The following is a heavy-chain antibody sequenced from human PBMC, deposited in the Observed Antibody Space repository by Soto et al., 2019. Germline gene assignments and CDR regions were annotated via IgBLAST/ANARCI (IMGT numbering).Heavy chain of an antibody. CDR1: GDSASTNIAS. J-gene: IGHJ6*02. D-gene: IGHD1-7*01. Sequence: SQTLSLTCAISGDSASTNIASWSLIRQSPSRGLEWLGRTLYRSSKWYNEYAVSVKSRMTINPDTSKNQFSLQLNSVTPEDTAVYYCARDAAPTLNYPHGMDVWGQGTAVTVSS. CDR3: ARDAAPTLNYPHGMDV. V-gene: IGHV6-1*01. CDR2: TLYRSSKWYN.